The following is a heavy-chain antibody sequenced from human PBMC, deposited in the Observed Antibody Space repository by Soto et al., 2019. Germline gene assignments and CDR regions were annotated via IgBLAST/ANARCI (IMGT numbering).Heavy chain of an antibody. CDR3: ARPRYDGSGTPFDH. CDR1: GFTFSSYG. J-gene: IGHJ4*02. Sequence: EGSLRLSCAVSGFTFSSYGMHWVRQAPGKGLVWVAHINCDGSNTPYVDSVKGRFIISRDNAKNMLYLQMNSLTAEDTAVYYCARPRYDGSGTPFDHWGQGTLVTVSS. D-gene: IGHD3-22*01. V-gene: IGHV3-74*01. CDR2: INCDGSNT.